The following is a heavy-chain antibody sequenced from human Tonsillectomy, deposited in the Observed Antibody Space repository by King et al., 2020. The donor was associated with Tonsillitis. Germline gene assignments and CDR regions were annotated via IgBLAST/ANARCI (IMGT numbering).Heavy chain of an antibody. CDR2: IYHSGST. CDR1: GYSISSGYY. J-gene: IGHJ5*02. CDR3: ARVLWFGVFVGRDWFDP. D-gene: IGHD3-10*01. Sequence: QLQESGPGLVKPSETLSLTCAVSGYSISSGYYWGWIRQPPGKGLEWIGSIYHSGSTYYNLSLKSRVTISVDTSKNQFSLKRSSVTAADTSVYYCARVLWFGVFVGRDWFDPWGQGTLVTVSS. V-gene: IGHV4-38-2*01.